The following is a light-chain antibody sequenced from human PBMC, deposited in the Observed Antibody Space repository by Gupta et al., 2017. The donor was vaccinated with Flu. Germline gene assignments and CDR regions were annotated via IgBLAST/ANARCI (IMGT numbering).Light chain of an antibody. Sequence: QSVLTQLPSVSGAPGQRVTISCTGSSSNMGAGYDVHWYQQLPGTAPKLIIYGDSNRPSGVPDRFSGSKSGTSASLAITGLQAEDEADYYCQSYDSSLGGSKVFGGGTKLTVL. CDR1: SSNMGAGYD. J-gene: IGLJ3*02. V-gene: IGLV1-40*01. CDR2: GDS. CDR3: QSYDSSLGGSKV.